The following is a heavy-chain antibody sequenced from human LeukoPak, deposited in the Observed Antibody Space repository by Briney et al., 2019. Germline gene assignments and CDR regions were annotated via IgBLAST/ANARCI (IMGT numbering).Heavy chain of an antibody. CDR2: ISYDGSNK. J-gene: IGHJ4*02. CDR3: AKDAGYCSSTSCWQDY. Sequence: GRSLRLSCAASGFTFSSYGMHWVRQAPGKGLEWVAVISYDGSNKYYADSVKGRLTISRDNSKNTLYLQMNSLRAEDTAVYYCAKDAGYCSSTSCWQDYWGQGTLVTVSS. V-gene: IGHV3-30*18. D-gene: IGHD2-2*01. CDR1: GFTFSSYG.